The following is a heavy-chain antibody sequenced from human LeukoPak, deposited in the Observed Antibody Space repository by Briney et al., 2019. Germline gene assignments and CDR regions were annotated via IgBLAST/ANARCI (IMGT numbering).Heavy chain of an antibody. J-gene: IGHJ4*02. Sequence: SVKVSCKASGGTFSSYAISWVRQAPGQGLEWMGGIIPIFGTANYAQKFQGRDTITADESTSTAYMELSSLRSEDTAVYYCARGYYDFWSGYLLFFDYWGQGTLVTVSS. CDR1: GGTFSSYA. CDR3: ARGYYDFWSGYLLFFDY. CDR2: IIPIFGTA. D-gene: IGHD3-3*01. V-gene: IGHV1-69*01.